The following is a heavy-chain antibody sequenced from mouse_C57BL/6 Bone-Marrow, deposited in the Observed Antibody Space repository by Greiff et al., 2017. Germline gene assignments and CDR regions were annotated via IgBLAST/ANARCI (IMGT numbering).Heavy chain of an antibody. Sequence: DVKLVESGGGLVQPGGSMKLSCVASGFTFSNYWMNWVRQSPEKGLEWVAQIRLKSDNYATHYAESVKGRFTISRDDSKSSVYLQMNNVRAEDTGIYYCTDGNYWYFDFWGTGTTVTVSS. V-gene: IGHV6-3*01. CDR1: GFTFSNYW. D-gene: IGHD2-1*01. J-gene: IGHJ1*03. CDR2: IRLKSDNYAT. CDR3: TDGNYWYFDF.